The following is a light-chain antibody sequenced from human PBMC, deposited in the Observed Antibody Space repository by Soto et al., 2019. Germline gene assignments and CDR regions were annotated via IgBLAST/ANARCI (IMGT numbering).Light chain of an antibody. V-gene: IGKV2-29*01. Sequence: DIVMTQTPLSLSVTPGQPASISCKSSQSLLNSGGETYLFWYQKKPGKAPNLLIYDASRLQSGVPSRFSGSGGGTDFTLSISSVQPEDFATYFCQQSYMDPITFGQGTRLEI. CDR3: QQSYMDPIT. CDR2: DAS. J-gene: IGKJ5*01. CDR1: QSLLNSGGETY.